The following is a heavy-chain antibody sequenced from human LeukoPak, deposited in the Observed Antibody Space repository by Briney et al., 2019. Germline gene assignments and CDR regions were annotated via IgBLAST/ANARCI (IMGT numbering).Heavy chain of an antibody. CDR1: GFTFSSYW. V-gene: IGHV3-7*04. J-gene: IGHJ4*02. CDR3: ARAYSSNSSAY. D-gene: IGHD2-2*01. CDR2: IKQDGSEK. Sequence: GGSLRLSCAASGFTFSSYWMSWVRQAPGKGLEWVANIKQDGSEKYYVDSVKGRFTTSRDNAKNSLYLQMNSLRAEDTAVYYCARAYSSNSSAYWGQGTLVTVSS.